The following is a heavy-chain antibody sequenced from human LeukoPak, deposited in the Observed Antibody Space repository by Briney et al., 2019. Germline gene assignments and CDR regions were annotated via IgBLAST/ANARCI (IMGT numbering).Heavy chain of an antibody. V-gene: IGHV3-30*18. CDR3: AKSPPGNYYGSGSYYNEGIDY. Sequence: GGSLRLSCAASGSTFSSYGMHRVRQAPGKGLEWVAVISYDGSNKYYADSVKGRFTISRDNSKNTLYLQMNSLRAEDTAVYYCAKSPPGNYYGSGSYYNEGIDYWGQGTLVTVSS. CDR2: ISYDGSNK. D-gene: IGHD3-10*01. J-gene: IGHJ4*02. CDR1: GSTFSSYG.